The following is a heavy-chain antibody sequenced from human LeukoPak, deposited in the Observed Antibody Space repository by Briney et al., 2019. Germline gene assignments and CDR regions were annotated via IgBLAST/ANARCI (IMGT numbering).Heavy chain of an antibody. V-gene: IGHV3-23*01. CDR2: ISGSGGST. D-gene: IGHD1-26*01. CDR1: GFTFSSYA. J-gene: IGHJ4*02. CDR3: SKLPHSRGGSYSDF. Sequence: GGSLRLSCAASGFTFSSYAMSWVRQAPGKGLEWVSAISGSGGSTYYADSVKGRFTISRDNSKNTVFLQMDSLRVDDTAVYYCSKLPHSRGGSYSDFWGQGTLVIVSS.